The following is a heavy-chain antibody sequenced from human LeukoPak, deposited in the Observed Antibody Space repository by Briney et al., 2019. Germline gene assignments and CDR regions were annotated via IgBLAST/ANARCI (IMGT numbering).Heavy chain of an antibody. J-gene: IGHJ6*02. V-gene: IGHV4-34*01. Sequence: SGTLSLTCAVYGGSFSGYYWSWIRQPPGKGLEWIGEINHRGSTNYNPSLKSQVTISVDTSKNQFSLKLSSVTAADTAVYYCARIPTTVTPPRGMDVWGQGTTVTVSS. CDR2: INHRGST. CDR1: GGSFSGYY. CDR3: ARIPTTVTPPRGMDV. D-gene: IGHD4-17*01.